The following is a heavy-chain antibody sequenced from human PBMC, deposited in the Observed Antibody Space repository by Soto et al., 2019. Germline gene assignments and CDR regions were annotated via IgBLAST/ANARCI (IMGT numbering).Heavy chain of an antibody. D-gene: IGHD4-17*01. J-gene: IGHJ5*02. CDR3: ATWVDYGDFEGFDP. CDR2: VDPNGGGS. V-gene: IGHV1-2*04. Sequence: SVRASCRTSGCRVTDYKLHWVRQALGQGLEWMGWVDPNGGGSNSAQKFQGSVTMTWDTSITTAYLDLTRLTTNDTATYFCATWVDYGDFEGFDPWGQGTLVTVSS. CDR1: GCRVTDYK.